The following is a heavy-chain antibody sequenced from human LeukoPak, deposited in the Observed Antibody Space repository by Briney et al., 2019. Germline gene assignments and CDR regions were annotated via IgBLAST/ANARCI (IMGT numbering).Heavy chain of an antibody. CDR3: AKDWVDTAMVDVY. J-gene: IGHJ4*02. V-gene: IGHV3-23*01. D-gene: IGHD5-18*01. Sequence: PGGSLRLSCAASGFTFSSYAMSWVRQAPGKGLEWVSAMCGSGGSTYYADSVKGRFTISRDNSKNTLYLQMNSLRAEDTAVYYCAKDWVDTAMVDVYWGQGTLVTVSS. CDR2: MCGSGGST. CDR1: GFTFSSYA.